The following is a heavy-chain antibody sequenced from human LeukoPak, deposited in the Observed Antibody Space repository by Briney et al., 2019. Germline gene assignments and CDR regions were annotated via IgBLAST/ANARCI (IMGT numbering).Heavy chain of an antibody. CDR2: ISYHGSNK. J-gene: IGHJ3*01. D-gene: IGHD1-26*01. CDR3: ARAYSGSFYEAFDF. CDR1: RFTFSTHG. V-gene: IGHV3-30-3*01. Sequence: PGGSLRLSCAASRFTFSTHGMHWVRQARGKGLEWVAVISYHGSNKHYADSVKGRFTISRDNSKNSLYLQMHSLRPEDTAVYYCARAYSGSFYEAFDFWGQGTMVPVSS.